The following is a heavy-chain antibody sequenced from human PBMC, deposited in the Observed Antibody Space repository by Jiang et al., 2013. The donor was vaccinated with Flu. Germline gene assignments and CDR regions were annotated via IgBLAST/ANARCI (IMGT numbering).Heavy chain of an antibody. V-gene: IGHV3-48*01. J-gene: IGHJ6*02. D-gene: IGHD4-11*01. CDR3: ALQPIFGVDG. Sequence: NWVRQASRKGLEWVSYISSSSTTIFYADSVKGRFTISRDNARNSLHLQMNSLRAEDTAVYYCALQPIFGVDGWGQGTTVTVSS. CDR2: ISSSSTTI.